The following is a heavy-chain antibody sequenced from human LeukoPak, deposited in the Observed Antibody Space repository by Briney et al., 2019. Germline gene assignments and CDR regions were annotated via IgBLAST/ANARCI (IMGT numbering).Heavy chain of an antibody. V-gene: IGHV3-21*06. CDR1: GFTFSSYS. CDR2: IGRSSYYI. J-gene: IGHJ4*02. Sequence: GGSLRLSCAASGFTFSSYSMNWVRQAPGKGLEWVSSIGRSSYYILYADSVKGRFTISRDNAKNSLYLQMNSLRAEDTAVYYCAREATYSGSYQFWGQGTLVTVSS. CDR3: AREATYSGSYQF. D-gene: IGHD3-10*01.